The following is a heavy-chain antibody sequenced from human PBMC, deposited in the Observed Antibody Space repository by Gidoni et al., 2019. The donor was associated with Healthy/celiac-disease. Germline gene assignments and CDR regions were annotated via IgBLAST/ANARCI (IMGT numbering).Heavy chain of an antibody. CDR2: IIPIFGTA. J-gene: IGHJ6*02. D-gene: IGHD5-18*01. CDR3: ATSNTAMYYYYGMDV. V-gene: IGHV1-69*01. CDR1: GRTFSCYA. Sequence: QVQLAQSGAEVKKPGSSVKVSCKSSGRTFSCYAISWVRQAPGQGPEWMRGIIPIFGTANYAQKFQGRVTITADESTSTAYMELSSLRSEDTAVYYCATSNTAMYYYYGMDVWGQGTTVTVSS.